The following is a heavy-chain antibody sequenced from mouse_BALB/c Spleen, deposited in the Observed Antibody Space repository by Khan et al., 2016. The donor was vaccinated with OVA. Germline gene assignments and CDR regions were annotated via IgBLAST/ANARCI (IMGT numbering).Heavy chain of an antibody. CDR1: GFSLSRYS. Sequence: QVQLKQSGPGLVAPSQSLSITCTVSGFSLSRYSVHWVRQPPGKGLEWLGMIWGGGSTDYNSALKSRLSFRKDNSTSQVFLKMNSLQTDDTAMYYWARKVYYDYDGFAYWGQGTLVTVSA. CDR3: ARKVYYDYDGFAY. J-gene: IGHJ3*01. D-gene: IGHD2-4*01. CDR2: IWGGGST. V-gene: IGHV2-6-4*01.